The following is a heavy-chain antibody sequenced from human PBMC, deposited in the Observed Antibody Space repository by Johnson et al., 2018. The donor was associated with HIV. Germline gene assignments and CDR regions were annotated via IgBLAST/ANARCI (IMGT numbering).Heavy chain of an antibody. Sequence: QVQLVESGGGLVQPGRSLRLSCAASGFTFSSSAMHWVRQAPGQGLQWVALISYDGSIKYFADSVKGRFTISRDNSKNTLYLQMNSLRAEDTAVYYCARDRGSMPAVAFDIWGQGTVVTVSS. CDR2: ISYDGSIK. J-gene: IGHJ3*02. V-gene: IGHV3-30-3*01. CDR3: ARDRGSMPAVAFDI. CDR1: GFTFSSSA. D-gene: IGHD2-2*01.